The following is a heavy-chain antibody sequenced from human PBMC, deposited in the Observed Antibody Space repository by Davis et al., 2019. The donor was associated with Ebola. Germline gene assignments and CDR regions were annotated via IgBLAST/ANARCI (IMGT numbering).Heavy chain of an antibody. J-gene: IGHJ4*02. CDR1: GGSISSRSYY. CDR2: IYYSGST. Sequence: MPSETLSLTCTVSGGSISSRSYYWGWIRQPPGKGLEWIGSIYYSGSTYYNPSLKSRVTISVDTSKNQFSLKLSSVTAADTAVYYCARWWFGDGAERFDYWGQGTLVTVSS. V-gene: IGHV4-39*07. D-gene: IGHD3-10*01. CDR3: ARWWFGDGAERFDY.